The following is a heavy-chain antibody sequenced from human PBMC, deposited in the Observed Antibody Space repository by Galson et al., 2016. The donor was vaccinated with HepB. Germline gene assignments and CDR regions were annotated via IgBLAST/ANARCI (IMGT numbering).Heavy chain of an antibody. Sequence: SLRLSCAASGFTFSGYGMHWVRQAPGKGLEWVAVIWYDGSNKYYGDSVKGRFTISRDNSKNTLYLQMSSLRAEDTAVYSCARGAAVAGSRFYYYYMDVWGKGTTVTVSS. CDR2: IWYDGSNK. D-gene: IGHD6-19*01. CDR3: ARGAAVAGSRFYYYYMDV. V-gene: IGHV3-33*01. CDR1: GFTFSGYG. J-gene: IGHJ6*03.